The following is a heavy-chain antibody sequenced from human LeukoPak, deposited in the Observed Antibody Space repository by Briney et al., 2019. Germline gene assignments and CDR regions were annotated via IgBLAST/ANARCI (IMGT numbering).Heavy chain of an antibody. J-gene: IGHJ2*01. D-gene: IGHD3-22*01. CDR1: GGSISSYY. Sequence: SETLSLTCTVSGGSISSYYWSWIRQPPGKGLEWIGYIYYSGSTNYNPTLKSRVTISVDTSKNQFSLKLSSVTAADTAVYYCARSGYYDSSGYYYDWYFDLWGRGTLVTVSS. CDR2: IYYSGST. V-gene: IGHV4-59*08. CDR3: ARSGYYDSSGYYYDWYFDL.